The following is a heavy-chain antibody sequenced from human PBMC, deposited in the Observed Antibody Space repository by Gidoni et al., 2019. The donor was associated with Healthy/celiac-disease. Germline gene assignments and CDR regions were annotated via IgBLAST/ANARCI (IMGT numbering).Heavy chain of an antibody. V-gene: IGHV1-2*02. D-gene: IGHD1-26*01. CDR3: ARSKGGSSYTGTVDY. CDR2: INPNSGGT. Sequence: QAQLVQSGAEVKKPGASVKVSCKASGYTFTGYYMHWVRQAPGQGLEWMGWINPNSGGTNYAQKFQGRVTMTRDTSISTAYMELSRLRSDDTAVYYCARSKGGSSYTGTVDYWGQGTLVTVSS. J-gene: IGHJ4*02. CDR1: GYTFTGYY.